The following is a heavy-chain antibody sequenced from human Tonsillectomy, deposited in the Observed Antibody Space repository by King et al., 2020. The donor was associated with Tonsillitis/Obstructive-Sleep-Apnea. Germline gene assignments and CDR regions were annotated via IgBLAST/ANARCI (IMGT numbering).Heavy chain of an antibody. D-gene: IGHD2-2*01. CDR1: GYTFTSYG. CDR2: ISAYNGNT. Sequence: QLVQSGAEVKKPGASVKVSCKASGYTFTSYGISWVRQAPGQGLEWMGWISAYNGNTNYAQKLQGRVTMTTDTSTSTAYMELRSLRSDDTAVYYCARDLPFTSVVVPAAMGNNWFDPWGQGTLVTVSS. J-gene: IGHJ5*02. V-gene: IGHV1-18*01. CDR3: ARDLPFTSVVVPAAMGNNWFDP.